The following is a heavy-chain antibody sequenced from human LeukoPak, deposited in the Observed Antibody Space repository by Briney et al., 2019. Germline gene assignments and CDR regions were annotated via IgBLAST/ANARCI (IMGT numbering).Heavy chain of an antibody. D-gene: IGHD2-2*01. CDR1: GGTFSNYA. Sequence: SVKVSCKASGGTFSNYAINWVRQAPGQGLEWMGGIIPEFGTENYAQKFQGRVTITADESTNTAYMELSRLRSEDTAVYYCARGVIVVPTAVLTLWGQGTLVTVSS. CDR2: IIPEFGTE. V-gene: IGHV1-69*01. J-gene: IGHJ4*02. CDR3: ARGVIVVPTAVLTL.